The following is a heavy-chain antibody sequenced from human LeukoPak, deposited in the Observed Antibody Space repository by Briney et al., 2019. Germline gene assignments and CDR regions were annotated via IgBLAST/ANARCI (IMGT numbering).Heavy chain of an antibody. J-gene: IGHJ4*02. V-gene: IGHV1-3*01. D-gene: IGHD3-16*02. CDR2: INAGNGNT. Sequence: GASVKVSCTASGYTFTSYAMHWVGQAPGQRLEWMGWINAGNGNTKYSQKFQGRVAITRDTSASTAYMELSSLRSEDTAVYYCARDHYDYVWGSYRWYYFDYWGQGTLVTVSS. CDR1: GYTFTSYA. CDR3: ARDHYDYVWGSYRWYYFDY.